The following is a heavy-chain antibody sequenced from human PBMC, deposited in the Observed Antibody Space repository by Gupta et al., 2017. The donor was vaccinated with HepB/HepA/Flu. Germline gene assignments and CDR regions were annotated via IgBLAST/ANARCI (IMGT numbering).Heavy chain of an antibody. CDR2: IDSIGNT. V-gene: IGHV3-23*01. D-gene: IGHD1/OR15-1a*01. Sequence: EVQLLESGGDLIQPGGSLSLSCAASGYTFNNYGMTWVRQAPGKGLEWVSCIDSIGNTYYADSVKGRFTISRDNSKNTVYLQMNSLSAEDTAIYYCAKFRSDWNSAFDYWGQGTLVTVSS. CDR1: GYTFNNYG. J-gene: IGHJ4*02. CDR3: AKFRSDWNSAFDY.